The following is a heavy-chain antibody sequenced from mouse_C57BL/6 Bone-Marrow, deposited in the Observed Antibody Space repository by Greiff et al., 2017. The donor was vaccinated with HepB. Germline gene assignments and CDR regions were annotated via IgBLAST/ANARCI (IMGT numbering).Heavy chain of an antibody. CDR3: TRGLGYYYAMDY. CDR2: IYPGNSDT. CDR1: GYTFTSYW. J-gene: IGHJ4*01. Sequence: VQLQQSGTVLARPGASVKMSCKTSGYTFTSYWMHWVKQRPGQGLEWIGTIYPGNSDTSYNQKFKGKAKLTAVTSASTAYMELSSLTNEDSAVYYCTRGLGYYYAMDYWGQGTSVTVSS. V-gene: IGHV1-5*01.